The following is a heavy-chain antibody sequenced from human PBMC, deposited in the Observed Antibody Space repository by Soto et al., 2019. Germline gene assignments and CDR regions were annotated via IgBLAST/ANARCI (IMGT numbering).Heavy chain of an antibody. Sequence: QLQLRESGSGLVKPSQTLSLTCTVSGGSITSGGYSWNWIRQPPGKGLEWIGYIYHSGGTFYNPSLKSRVTIPLDWSKNRFSLRLTSVTAADTAVYYCARGSNIAARGHNWFDPWGQGTLVTVSS. CDR2: IYHSGGT. V-gene: IGHV4-30-2*01. J-gene: IGHJ5*02. CDR1: GGSITSGGYS. CDR3: ARGSNIAARGHNWFDP. D-gene: IGHD2-15*01.